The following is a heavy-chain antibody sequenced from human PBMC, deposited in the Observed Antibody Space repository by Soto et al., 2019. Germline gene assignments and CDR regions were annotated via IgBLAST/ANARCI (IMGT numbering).Heavy chain of an antibody. V-gene: IGHV3-23*01. J-gene: IGHJ4*02. Sequence: VGSLRLSCAASGFTFSDSAMGWVRQAPGKGLEWVSSISASGYSTYYADSVKGRFTISRDTSKNTLYLQTNSLRAEDTAMYYCAKMGRHPHKPIDSSGPAFLVTVSS. CDR3: AKMGRHPHKPIDS. D-gene: IGHD2-15*01. CDR2: ISASGYST. CDR1: GFTFSDSA.